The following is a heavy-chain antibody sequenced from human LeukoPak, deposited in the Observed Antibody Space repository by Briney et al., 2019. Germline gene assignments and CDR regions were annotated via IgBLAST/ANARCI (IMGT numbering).Heavy chain of an antibody. Sequence: GSLTLSCAASGFTFSDYAMTWVRQAPGKGLEWVSSISCSSSITYYANFEKGLFTISSTTTKNTLFLQRTWLGAETAAFYCSGKVHTRPAVAGLFDNWGQGTLVIVSS. V-gene: IGHV3-23*01. J-gene: IGHJ4*02. CDR2: ISCSSSIT. CDR3: GKVHTRPAVAGLFDN. D-gene: IGHD6-19*01. CDR1: GFTFSDYA.